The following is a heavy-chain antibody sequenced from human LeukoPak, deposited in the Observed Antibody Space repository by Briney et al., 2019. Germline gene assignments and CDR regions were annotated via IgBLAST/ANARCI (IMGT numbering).Heavy chain of an antibody. D-gene: IGHD4-23*01. CDR2: IYPGDSDT. V-gene: IGHV5-51*01. Sequence: GESLKISCKGSGYSFTSYWIGWVRQMPGKGLEWMGIIYPGDSDTRYSPSFQGQVTISADKSISTVYLQWSSLKASDTAMYYCARLQDYGGTGGYFDYWGQGTLVTVSS. J-gene: IGHJ4*02. CDR3: ARLQDYGGTGGYFDY. CDR1: GYSFTSYW.